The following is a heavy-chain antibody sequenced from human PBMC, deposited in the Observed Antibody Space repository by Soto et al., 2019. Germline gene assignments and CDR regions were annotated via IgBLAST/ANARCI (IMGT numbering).Heavy chain of an antibody. J-gene: IGHJ4*02. CDR2: IYSGGST. CDR3: ARHGSYYDSETPWN. CDR1: GFTVSSNY. Sequence: EVQLVESGGGLVQPGGSLRLSCAASGFTVSSNYMSWVRQAPGKGLEWVSVIYSGGSTYYADSVKGRFTISRDNSKNTLYLQMNSLRVEDTAVYYCARHGSYYDSETPWNWGQGTLVTVSS. D-gene: IGHD3-22*01. V-gene: IGHV3-66*04.